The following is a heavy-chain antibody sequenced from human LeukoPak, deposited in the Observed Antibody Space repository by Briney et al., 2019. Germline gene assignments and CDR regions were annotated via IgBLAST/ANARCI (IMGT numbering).Heavy chain of an antibody. CDR2: IYYSGST. J-gene: IGHJ4*02. Sequence: SETLSLTCTVSGGSVSSYYWSWIRQPPGKGLEWIGYIYYSGSTNYNPSLKSRVTISVDTSKNQFSLKLSSVTAADTAVYYCARILGGSLSLFDYWGQGTLVTVSS. V-gene: IGHV4-59*02. CDR1: GGSVSSYY. CDR3: ARILGGSLSLFDY. D-gene: IGHD3-10*01.